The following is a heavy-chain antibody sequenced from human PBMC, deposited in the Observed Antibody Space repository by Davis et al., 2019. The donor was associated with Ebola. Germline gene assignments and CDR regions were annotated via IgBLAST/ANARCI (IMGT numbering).Heavy chain of an antibody. Sequence: ASVKVSCKTSGYTFTNYYINWVRQAPGQGLEWMGWIDPNSGDTNYAQKFQGRVTMTRDTSISTAYMELSRLRSDDTAVYYCARVPRWYFDLWGRGTLVTVSS. J-gene: IGHJ2*01. CDR3: ARVPRWYFDL. CDR2: IDPNSGDT. CDR1: GYTFTNYY. V-gene: IGHV1-2*02.